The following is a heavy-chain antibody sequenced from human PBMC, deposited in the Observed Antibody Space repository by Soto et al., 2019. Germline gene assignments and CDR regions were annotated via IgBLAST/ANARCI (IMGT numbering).Heavy chain of an antibody. V-gene: IGHV1-18*01. CDR2: ISAYTSNT. CDR1: GYTFTSYG. Sequence: GASVKVSCKASGYTFTSYGMSWVRQAPGQGLEWIGDISAYTSNTQHVHKLQGRVTMTTDTSTSTAYMQLSSLRAEDTAVYYFARERHQRVVRAAFDIWGQGTMVTVSS. D-gene: IGHD2-2*01. J-gene: IGHJ3*02. CDR3: ARERHQRVVRAAFDI.